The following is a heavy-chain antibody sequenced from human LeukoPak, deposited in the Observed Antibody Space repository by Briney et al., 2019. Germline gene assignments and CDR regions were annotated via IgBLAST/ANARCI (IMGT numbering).Heavy chain of an antibody. V-gene: IGHV3-23*01. D-gene: IGHD6-13*01. Sequence: GLCGAASGWAFGWTAVAGVRQTKGKGLDWVSSISSSGNTYYADSVKGRFTISRDNSKNMLYLQMNSLRAEDTAVYYCVKGRISEDGLDFWGQGTLVTVSS. CDR2: ISSSGNT. J-gene: IGHJ4*02. CDR3: VKGRISEDGLDF. CDR1: GWAFGWTA.